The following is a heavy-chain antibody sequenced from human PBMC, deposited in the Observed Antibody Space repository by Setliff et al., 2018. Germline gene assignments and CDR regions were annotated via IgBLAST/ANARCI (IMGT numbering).Heavy chain of an antibody. V-gene: IGHV3-11*04. D-gene: IGHD1-20*01. CDR3: ARDGVYYAMDV. CDR1: GFSFSGPY. CDR2: ISGSGTTI. J-gene: IGHJ6*02. Sequence: GGSLRLSCAASGFSFSGPYMSWVRQTPGKGLEWVSKISGSGTTIYYADSVRGRFTISRDNAKNSLFLQMNSLRVEDTAVYYCARDGVYYAMDVWGQGTTVTVSS.